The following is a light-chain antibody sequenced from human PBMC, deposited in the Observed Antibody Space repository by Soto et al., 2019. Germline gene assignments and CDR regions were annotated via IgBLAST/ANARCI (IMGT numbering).Light chain of an antibody. Sequence: EMVLTQSPATLSLSPGERATLSCSASQTVSSYLAWYQQKPGQAPRLLIYDASNRASGIPARFSGSGSGTDFTLTISSLEPEDFAVYYCQQHHIWPPTFGGGTKVEIK. J-gene: IGKJ4*01. CDR1: QTVSSY. CDR2: DAS. V-gene: IGKV3-11*01. CDR3: QQHHIWPPT.